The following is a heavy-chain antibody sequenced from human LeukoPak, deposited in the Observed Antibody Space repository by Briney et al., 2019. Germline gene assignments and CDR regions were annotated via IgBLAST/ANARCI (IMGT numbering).Heavy chain of an antibody. J-gene: IGHJ5*02. CDR2: INPNSGGT. CDR3: ARVHCAYCDRTSSSWFDP. Sequence: ASVKVSCKPSGYTFTGYYIHWVRQAPGQGLEWMGWINPNSGGTNYAQKFRGRVTMTRDTSITTAYMDLSRLRSDDTAVYYCARVHCAYCDRTSSSWFDPWGQGTLVTVSS. CDR1: GYTFTGYY. D-gene: IGHD2-2*01. V-gene: IGHV1-2*02.